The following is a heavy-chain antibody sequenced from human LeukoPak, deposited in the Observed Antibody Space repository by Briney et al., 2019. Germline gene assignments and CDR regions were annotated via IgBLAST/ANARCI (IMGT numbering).Heavy chain of an antibody. J-gene: IGHJ5*02. D-gene: IGHD4-17*01. CDR1: GYTFTGYY. Sequence: ASVKVSCKASGYTFTGYYMHWVRQAPGQGLEWMGWISAYNGNTNYAQKLQGRVTMTTDTSTSTAYMELRSLRSDDTAVYYCARAYGDYNWFDPWGQGTLVTVSS. V-gene: IGHV1-18*04. CDR2: ISAYNGNT. CDR3: ARAYGDYNWFDP.